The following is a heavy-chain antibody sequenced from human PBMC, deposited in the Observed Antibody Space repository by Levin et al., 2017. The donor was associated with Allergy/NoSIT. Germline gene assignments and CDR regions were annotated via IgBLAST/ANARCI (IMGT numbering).Heavy chain of an antibody. Sequence: GESLKISCAASGFSFSDHYMDWVRQAPGKGLEWVGRARNKAKSYTTEYAASVKGRFTISRDDSKNSLYLQMNSLKTEDTAVYYCARLSSGSYYYCMDVWGKGTTVTVSS. D-gene: IGHD3-22*01. CDR3: ARLSSGSYYYCMDV. CDR2: ARNKAKSYTT. J-gene: IGHJ6*03. V-gene: IGHV3-72*01. CDR1: GFSFSDHY.